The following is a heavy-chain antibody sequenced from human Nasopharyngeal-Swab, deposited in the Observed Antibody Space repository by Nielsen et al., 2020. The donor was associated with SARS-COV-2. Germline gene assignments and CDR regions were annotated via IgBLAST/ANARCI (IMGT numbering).Heavy chain of an antibody. Sequence: LSLTCAASRFSFSNYGMDWVRQAPGKGLEWVAAIWNDGDNQYYADSVKGRFIISRDNSNNKLYLQMNSLRAEDTAVYYCARDRRPLPGDVQGVLMDSWGQGTLVTVSS. D-gene: IGHD3-10*02. J-gene: IGHJ5*02. CDR1: RFSFSNYG. CDR2: IWNDGDNQ. CDR3: ARDRRPLPGDVQGVLMDS. V-gene: IGHV3-33*01.